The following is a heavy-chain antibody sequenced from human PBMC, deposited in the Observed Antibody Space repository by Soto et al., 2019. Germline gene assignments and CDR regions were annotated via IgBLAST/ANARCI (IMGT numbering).Heavy chain of an antibody. J-gene: IGHJ6*02. V-gene: IGHV1-46*01. D-gene: IGHD6-13*01. CDR2: INPSGGST. CDR1: GYTFTSYY. Sequence: ASVKVSCKASGYTFTSYYMHWLLQAPGQGLEWMGIINPSGGSTSYAQKFQGRVTMTRDTSTSTVYMELSSLRSEDTAVYYCAREHSSSWSNYYYGMDVWGQGTTVTVSS. CDR3: AREHSSSWSNYYYGMDV.